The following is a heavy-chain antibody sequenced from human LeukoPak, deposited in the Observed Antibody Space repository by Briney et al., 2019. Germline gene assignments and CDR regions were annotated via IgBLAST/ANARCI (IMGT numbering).Heavy chain of an antibody. D-gene: IGHD2/OR15-2a*01. Sequence: SETLSLTCGVSGGSITTTNWWSWLRQPPGQGLEWIGEIHLSGRTNYTPSLNSRVTLALDTSKNNLSLSLTSVTAADTAVYYCSRENRAFSLFGYWGQGTLVTVPS. CDR3: SRENRAFSLFGY. V-gene: IGHV4-4*02. J-gene: IGHJ4*02. CDR1: GGSITTTNW. CDR2: IHLSGRT.